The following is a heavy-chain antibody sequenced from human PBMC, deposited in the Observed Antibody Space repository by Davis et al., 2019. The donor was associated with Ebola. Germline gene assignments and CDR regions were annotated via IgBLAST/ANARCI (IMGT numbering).Heavy chain of an antibody. J-gene: IGHJ3*01. V-gene: IGHV3-23*01. CDR3: AKAGPTYYDTLTGSTV. D-gene: IGHD3-9*01. Sequence: GESLKISCAASGFTFSNYAMSWVRQAPGKGLEWVSSVSGSGDSTYYADSVKGRLTISRDNSNNMLFLQMNSLRVEDTAVYYCAKAGPTYYDTLTGSTVWGQGTMVTVSS. CDR1: GFTFSNYA. CDR2: VSGSGDST.